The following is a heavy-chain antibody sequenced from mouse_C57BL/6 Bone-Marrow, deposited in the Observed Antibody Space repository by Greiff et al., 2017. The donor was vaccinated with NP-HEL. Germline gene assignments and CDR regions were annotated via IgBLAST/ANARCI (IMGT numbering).Heavy chain of an antibody. D-gene: IGHD1-1*01. CDR2: ISSGSSTI. V-gene: IGHV5-17*01. CDR3: ARTFITTVVA. CDR1: GFTFSDYG. Sequence: EVKLVESGGGLVKPGGSMKLSCAASGFTFSDYGMQWVGQGQEKGLEWVGYISSGSSTIYYADTVKGRFTISRDNAKNTLFLQMTSLRSEDTAMYYCARTFITTVVAGGQGTTLTVSS. J-gene: IGHJ2*01.